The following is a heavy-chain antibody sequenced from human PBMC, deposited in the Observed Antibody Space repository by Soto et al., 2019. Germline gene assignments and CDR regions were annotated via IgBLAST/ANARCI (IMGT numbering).Heavy chain of an antibody. V-gene: IGHV1-46*01. J-gene: IGHJ6*02. CDR3: ARDLITIFGVAHPVGMDV. D-gene: IGHD3-3*01. CDR2: INPSGGST. CDR1: GYTFTSYY. Sequence: QVQLVQSGAEVKKPGASVKVSCKASGYTFTSYYMHWVRQAPGQGLELMGIINPSGGSTSYAQKFQGRVTMPRDTSTSTVYMELSSLRSEDTAVYYCARDLITIFGVAHPVGMDVWGQGTTVTVSS.